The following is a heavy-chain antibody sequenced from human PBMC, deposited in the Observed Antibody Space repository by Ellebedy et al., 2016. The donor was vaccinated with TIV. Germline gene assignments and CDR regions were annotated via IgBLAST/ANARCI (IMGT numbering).Heavy chain of an antibody. CDR2: ISSTSSTI. J-gene: IGHJ1*01. D-gene: IGHD5-18*01. Sequence: GESLKISCAASGFTFSTYTMNWVRQAPGNGLEWVSYISSTSSTIYYADSVRGRFALSRDNAKNSLYLQMNSLRAEDTALYYCARRVDTALVEHFQHWGQGTLVTVSS. CDR3: ARRVDTALVEHFQH. CDR1: GFTFSTYT. V-gene: IGHV3-48*04.